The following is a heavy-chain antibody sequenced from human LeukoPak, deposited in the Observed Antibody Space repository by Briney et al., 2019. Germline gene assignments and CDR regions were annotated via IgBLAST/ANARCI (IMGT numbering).Heavy chain of an antibody. CDR3: ARPSEISTGWYGYY. Sequence: GESLEIFLKSSGYKFTTQWIGWVRQMPGKGLEWLGIIYPGDSETRYSPSFQGRITISANKSTSTAYLQWSSLKASDTAMYYCARPSEISTGWYGYYWGQGTLVTVSS. V-gene: IGHV5-51*01. J-gene: IGHJ4*02. CDR2: IYPGDSET. D-gene: IGHD6-19*01. CDR1: GYKFTTQW.